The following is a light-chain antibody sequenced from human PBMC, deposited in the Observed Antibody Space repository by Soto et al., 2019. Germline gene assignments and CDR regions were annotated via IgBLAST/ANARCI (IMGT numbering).Light chain of an antibody. V-gene: IGKV3-11*01. CDR1: QSVQNF. J-gene: IGKJ3*01. CDR2: DAS. CDR3: QQRSSWPAT. Sequence: EISLTQSPATLSLSPGERATLSCRASQSVQNFFAWYQQKPGQAPRLLIYDASYRATGVPGRFSASGSGTDFTLTISSIEPVAVAVYYCQQRSSWPATFGPGTKVHIK.